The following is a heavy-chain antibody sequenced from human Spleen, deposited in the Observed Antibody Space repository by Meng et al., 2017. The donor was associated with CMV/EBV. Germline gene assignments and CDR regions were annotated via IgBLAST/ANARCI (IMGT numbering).Heavy chain of an antibody. Sequence: SCKASGGNFTDYFITWVRQAPGQGLEWMGGIIPISGTPDYAQKFQARVTITTDESTTTAYMELSSLRSEDTALYYCARLGLTGDYFDYWGQGTLVTV. D-gene: IGHD3/OR15-3a*01. J-gene: IGHJ4*02. CDR2: IIPISGTP. CDR3: ARLGLTGDYFDY. CDR1: GGNFTDYF. V-gene: IGHV1-69*05.